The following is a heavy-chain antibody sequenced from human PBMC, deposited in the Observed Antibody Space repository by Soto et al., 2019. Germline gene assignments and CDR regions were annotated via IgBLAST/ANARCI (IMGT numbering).Heavy chain of an antibody. CDR1: GASGSTGIYY. D-gene: IGHD3-10*02. CDR2: TETTGST. V-gene: IGHV4-31*03. Sequence: SEPLPLTSTDPGASGSTGIYYWTWFSMPLGKALEWIGYTETTGSTPYNPSITGRVDISVDTSKNQFSLNLQSLTAADTAFYYCAGAVSDFDVRRYRTSYFDQWGQG. CDR3: AGAVSDFDVRRYRTSYFDQ. J-gene: IGHJ4*02.